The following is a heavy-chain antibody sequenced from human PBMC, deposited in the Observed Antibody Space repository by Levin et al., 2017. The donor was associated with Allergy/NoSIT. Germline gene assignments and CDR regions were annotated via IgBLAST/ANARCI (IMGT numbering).Heavy chain of an antibody. J-gene: IGHJ4*02. Sequence: PGGSLRLSCAASGFTFSSYAMSWVRQAPGKGLEWVSAISDNGGRTYYTDSVKGRFTISRDNSKNTLYLQMNSLRAEDTAVYYCAKEKSASYSSYWGQGTLVTVSS. CDR2: ISDNGGRT. CDR3: AKEKSASYSSY. CDR1: GFTFSSYA. V-gene: IGHV3-23*01. D-gene: IGHD1-26*01.